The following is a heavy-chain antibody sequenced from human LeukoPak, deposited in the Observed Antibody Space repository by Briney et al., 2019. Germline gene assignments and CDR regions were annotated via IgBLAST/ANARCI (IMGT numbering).Heavy chain of an antibody. CDR2: MQYDGSIK. Sequence: GGSLRLSCVVSGFSFSSYDMHWVRQAPGKGLEWVAFMQYDGSIKYYADSVKGRFTISRDNSKNTLYLQMDSLRADDTAVYFCARDSIRQQLYYFDYWGRGTLVTVSS. D-gene: IGHD6-13*01. CDR1: GFSFSSYD. J-gene: IGHJ4*02. CDR3: ARDSIRQQLYYFDY. V-gene: IGHV3-30*02.